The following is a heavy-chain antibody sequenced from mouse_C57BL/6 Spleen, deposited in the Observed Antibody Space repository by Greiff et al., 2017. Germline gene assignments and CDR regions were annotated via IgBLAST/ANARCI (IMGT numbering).Heavy chain of an antibody. CDR3: ARSPGYFDV. V-gene: IGHV1-69*01. CDR2: IDPSDSYT. Sequence: VKLQQPGAELVMPGASVKLSCKASGYTFTSYWMHWVKQRPGQGLEWIGEIDPSDSYTNYNQKFKGKSTLTVDKSSSTAYMQLSSLTSEDSAVYYCARSPGYFDVWGTGTTVTVSS. CDR1: GYTFTSYW. J-gene: IGHJ1*03.